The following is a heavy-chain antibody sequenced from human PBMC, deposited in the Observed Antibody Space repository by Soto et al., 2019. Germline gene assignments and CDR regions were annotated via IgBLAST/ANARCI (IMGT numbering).Heavy chain of an antibody. Sequence: SETLSLTCTVSGASINNYYWSWIRQPAGKGLEWIGRVSTSGSTNYNPSLKSRVTMSVDTSKNQFSLMLNSVTAAATAVYYCRQDFKYWGQGTLVTVSS. CDR3: RQDFKY. CDR2: VSTSGST. J-gene: IGHJ4*02. CDR1: GASINNYY. V-gene: IGHV4-4*07.